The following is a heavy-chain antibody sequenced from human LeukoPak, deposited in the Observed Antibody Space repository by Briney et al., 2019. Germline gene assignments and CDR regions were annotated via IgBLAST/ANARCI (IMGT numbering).Heavy chain of an antibody. J-gene: IGHJ4*02. CDR2: ISQNGDNT. CDR3: MNPNHYGSGR. Sequence: GGSLRLSCSVSGFSFSSYVLHWVRQAPGKGLESVSGISQNGDNTYYADSVKGRFTISKDNSENTSYLQMNSLRPEDTAVYYCMNPNHYGSGRWGQGTLVTVSS. V-gene: IGHV3-64D*06. D-gene: IGHD3-10*01. CDR1: GFSFSSYV.